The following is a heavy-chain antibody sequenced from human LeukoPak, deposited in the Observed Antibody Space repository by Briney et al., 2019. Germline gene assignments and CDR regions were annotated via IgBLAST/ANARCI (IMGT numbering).Heavy chain of an antibody. J-gene: IGHJ4*02. V-gene: IGHV1-2*04. CDR1: GYTFTGYY. CDR3: ASSDYYGSEGLDY. D-gene: IGHD3-10*01. Sequence: ASVTVSCKASGYTFTGYYMHWVRQAPGQGLEWMGWINPNSGGTNYAQKFQGWVTMTRDTSISTAYMELSRLRSDDTAVYYCASSDYYGSEGLDYWGQGTLVTVSS. CDR2: INPNSGGT.